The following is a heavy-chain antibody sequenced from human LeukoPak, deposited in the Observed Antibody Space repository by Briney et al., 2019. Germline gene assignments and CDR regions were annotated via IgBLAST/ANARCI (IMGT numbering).Heavy chain of an antibody. CDR2: ISGSGGST. J-gene: IGHJ4*02. Sequence: GGSLRLSCAASGFTFSSYAMSWVRQAPGKGLEWVSAISGSGGSTHYADSVKGRFTISRDNAKNSLYLQMNSLRAEDTAMYYCARGRYSGTTYYFDYWGQGTLVTVSS. V-gene: IGHV3-23*01. CDR1: GFTFSSYA. CDR3: ARGRYSGTTYYFDY. D-gene: IGHD5-12*01.